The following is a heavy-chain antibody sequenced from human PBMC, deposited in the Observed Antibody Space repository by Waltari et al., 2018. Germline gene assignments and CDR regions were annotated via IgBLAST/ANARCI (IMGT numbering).Heavy chain of an antibody. D-gene: IGHD1-26*01. CDR1: GGPISRYY. V-gene: IGHV4-59*01. CDR2: IYYSGST. J-gene: IGHJ3*02. CDR3: ARSLLGLKGRRPTSAPVGAFDI. Sequence: QVQLQASGPGLVTPSEPLSLTCTVSGGPISRYYCSWIRRPPGQGLVWIGYIYYSGSTNYNPSLKSRVTISVDTSKNQFSLKLSSVTAADTAVYYCARSLLGLKGRRPTSAPVGAFDIWGQGTMVTVSS.